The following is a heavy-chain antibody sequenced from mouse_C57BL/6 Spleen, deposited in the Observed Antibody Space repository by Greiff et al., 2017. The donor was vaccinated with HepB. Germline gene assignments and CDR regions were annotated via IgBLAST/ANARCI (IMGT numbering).Heavy chain of an antibody. D-gene: IGHD1-1*01. CDR3: ARQDIYYGSTGFAY. CDR2: ISSGGSYT. Sequence: EVQVVESGGDLVKPGGSLKLSCAASGFTFSSYGMSWVRQTPDKRLEWVATISSGGSYTYYPDSVKGRFTISRDNAKNTLYLQMSSLKSEDTAMYYCARQDIYYGSTGFAYWGQGTLVTVSA. CDR1: GFTFSSYG. J-gene: IGHJ3*01. V-gene: IGHV5-6*01.